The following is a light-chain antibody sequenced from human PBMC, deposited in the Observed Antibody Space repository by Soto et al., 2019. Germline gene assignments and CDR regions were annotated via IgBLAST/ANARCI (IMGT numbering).Light chain of an antibody. J-gene: IGKJ1*01. CDR2: DVS. V-gene: IGKV1-5*01. Sequence: DIQMTQSPSTLSASVGDRVTITCRASQSVRGSLAWYQHQPGKAPKLLIYDVSTLESGVPSRFSGFGSGTEFTPFISSLQPDDFGTYYCQEFYMGWTFGPGTKVDIK. CDR3: QEFYMGWT. CDR1: QSVRGS.